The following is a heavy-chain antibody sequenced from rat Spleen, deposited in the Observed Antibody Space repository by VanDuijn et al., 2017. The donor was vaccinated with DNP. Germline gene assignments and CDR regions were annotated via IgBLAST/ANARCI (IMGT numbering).Heavy chain of an antibody. V-gene: IGHV2-6*01. Sequence: QVQLKESGPGLVQPSQTLSLTCTVSGFSLTSYTVSWVRQPPGKGLEWIASMSSGGSTYYNSAIKSRLSISRDTSKSQVFLKMNSLQTEDTAMYFCASLNYGNYGYWGQGVMVTVSS. J-gene: IGHJ2*01. CDR3: ASLNYGNYGY. CDR1: GFSLTSYT. D-gene: IGHD1-3*01. CDR2: MSSGGST.